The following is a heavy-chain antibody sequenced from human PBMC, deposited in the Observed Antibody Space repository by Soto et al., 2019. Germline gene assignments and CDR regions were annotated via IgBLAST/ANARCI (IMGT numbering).Heavy chain of an antibody. CDR2: IYYSGST. J-gene: IGHJ6*02. Sequence: PSETLSLTCTVSGGSISSYYWSWIRQPPGKGLEWIGYIYYSGSTSYNPSLKSRVTISVDTSKNQFSLKLSSVTAADTAVYYCARDVSKYSSSSVDYYYGMDVWGQGTTVTVSS. CDR1: GGSISSYY. D-gene: IGHD6-6*01. CDR3: ARDVSKYSSSSVDYYYGMDV. V-gene: IGHV4-59*01.